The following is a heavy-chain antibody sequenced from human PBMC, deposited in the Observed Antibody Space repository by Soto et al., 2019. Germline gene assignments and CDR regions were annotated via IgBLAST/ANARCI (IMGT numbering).Heavy chain of an antibody. CDR3: ARSITGTVSYYYGMDV. Sequence: QVELVQSGAEVKKPGSSVKVSCKASGGTFSSYAISWVRQAPGQGLEWMGGIIPNFGTVNYAQKFQGRVTNTADESTSTAYMELSSLRSEDTAVYYCARSITGTVSYYYGMDVWGQGTTVTVSS. CDR2: IIPNFGTV. CDR1: GGTFSSYA. V-gene: IGHV1-69*12. D-gene: IGHD1-20*01. J-gene: IGHJ6*02.